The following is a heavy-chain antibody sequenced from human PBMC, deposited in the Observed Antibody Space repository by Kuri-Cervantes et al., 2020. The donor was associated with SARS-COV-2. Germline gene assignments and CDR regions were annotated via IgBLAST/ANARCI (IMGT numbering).Heavy chain of an antibody. CDR1: GFTFSSYG. CDR3: ARGVVGATTVWDYYYYGMDV. CDR2: IRYDGSNK. V-gene: IGHV3-30*02. D-gene: IGHD1-26*01. J-gene: IGHJ6*02. Sequence: GGSLRLSCAASGFTFSSYGMHWVRQAPGKGLEWVAFIRYDGSNKYYADSVKGRFTISRDNAKNSLYLQMNSLRAEDTAVYYCARGVVGATTVWDYYYYGMDVWGQGTTVTVSS.